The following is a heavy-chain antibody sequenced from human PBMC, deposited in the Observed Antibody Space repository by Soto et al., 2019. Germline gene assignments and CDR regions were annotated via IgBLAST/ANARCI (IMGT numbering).Heavy chain of an antibody. CDR3: AKGGPRVSGRNSWFDP. Sequence: PGGSLRLSCAASGFTLSSYAMSFVLQSPGKGLEWVSAISGSGGSTYYADSVKGRFTISRDNSKNTLYLQLNSLRAEDTAVYYCAKGGPRVSGRNSWFDPWGQRTLLTVS. V-gene: IGHV3-23*01. CDR2: ISGSGGST. J-gene: IGHJ5*02. CDR1: GFTLSSYA. D-gene: IGHD2-15*01.